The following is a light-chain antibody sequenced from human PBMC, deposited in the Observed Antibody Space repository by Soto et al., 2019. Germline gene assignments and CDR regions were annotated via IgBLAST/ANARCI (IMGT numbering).Light chain of an antibody. CDR1: QSISSY. J-gene: IGKJ2*02. Sequence: DIQMTQSPSSLSASVGDRVTITCRASQSISSYLNWYQQKPGKAPKLLIYAPSSLQSGVPSRFSCSGSGTDFTLTISSLQPEDFVTYYCQQSYSTPPWTFGQGTKLEIK. CDR2: APS. V-gene: IGKV1-39*01. CDR3: QQSYSTPPWT.